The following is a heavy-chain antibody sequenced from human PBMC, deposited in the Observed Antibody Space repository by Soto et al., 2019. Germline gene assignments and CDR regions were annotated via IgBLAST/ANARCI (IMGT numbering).Heavy chain of an antibody. CDR3: AKGGGVVAATSVDY. V-gene: IGHV3-23*01. D-gene: IGHD2-15*01. J-gene: IGHJ4*02. CDR1: GFTFSSYA. CDR2: ISGSGGST. Sequence: EVQLLESGGGLVQPGGSLRLSCAASGFTFSSYAMSWVRQAPGKGLEWVSAISGSGGSTYSADSVKGRFTISRDNSKNTRDLRMNSLRAEDTAVYYCAKGGGVVAATSVDYWGQGTLVTVSS.